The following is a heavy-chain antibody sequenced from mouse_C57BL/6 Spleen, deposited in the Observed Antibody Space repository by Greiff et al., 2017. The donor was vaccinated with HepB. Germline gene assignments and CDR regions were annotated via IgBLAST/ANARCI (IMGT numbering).Heavy chain of an antibody. CDR3: ARCTYYYAMDY. CDR1: GYSITSGYY. Sequence: EVKLVESGPGLVKPSQSLSLTCSVTGYSITSGYYWNWIRQFPGNKLEWMGYISYDGSNNYNPSLKNRISITRDTSKNQFFLKLNSVTTEDTATYYCARCTYYYAMDYWGQGTSVTVSS. V-gene: IGHV3-6*01. J-gene: IGHJ4*01. CDR2: ISYDGSN.